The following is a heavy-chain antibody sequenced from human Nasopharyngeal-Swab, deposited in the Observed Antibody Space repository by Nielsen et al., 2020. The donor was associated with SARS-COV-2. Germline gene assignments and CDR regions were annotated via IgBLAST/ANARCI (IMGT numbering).Heavy chain of an antibody. V-gene: IGHV3-23*01. CDR2: IGDTGGST. D-gene: IGHD2-15*01. J-gene: IGHJ2*01. Sequence: GESLKISCAASGFTFSGYAMSWVRQAPGKGLEWVSAIGDTGGSTYYADSVKGQFTISRDNSKNTLYLQMNSLRAEDTAVYYCAKDRGCSGGSCYVHWYFDLWGRGTLVTVSS. CDR3: AKDRGCSGGSCYVHWYFDL. CDR1: GFTFSGYA.